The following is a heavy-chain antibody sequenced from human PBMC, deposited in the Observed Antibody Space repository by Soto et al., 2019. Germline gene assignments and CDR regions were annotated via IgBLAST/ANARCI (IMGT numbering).Heavy chain of an antibody. CDR1: SGSISSSY. CDR2: FYYGGYT. CDR3: SRGKTVVEVAATPGYYYMDV. V-gene: IGHV4-59*08. J-gene: IGHJ6*03. D-gene: IGHD2-15*01. Sequence: SETLSLTCTVSSGSISSSYWSWIRQPPGKGLEWIGYFYYGGYTSYNPSLKSRVTISLDTSKNQFALKLRSVTAADTAVYYCSRGKTVVEVAATPGYYYMDVWGKGTTVTVSS.